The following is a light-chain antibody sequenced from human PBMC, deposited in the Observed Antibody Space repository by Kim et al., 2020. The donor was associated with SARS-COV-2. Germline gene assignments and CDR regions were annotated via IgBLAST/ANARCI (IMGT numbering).Light chain of an antibody. Sequence: GQSITIPCTGPSSDVGGYNYVSWYQQHPGKAPKLMIYDVSNRPSGVSNRFSGSKSGNTASLTISGLQAEDEADYYCSSYTSSSAYVFGTGTQLTVL. CDR1: SSDVGGYNY. CDR3: SSYTSSSAYV. V-gene: IGLV2-14*03. J-gene: IGLJ1*01. CDR2: DVS.